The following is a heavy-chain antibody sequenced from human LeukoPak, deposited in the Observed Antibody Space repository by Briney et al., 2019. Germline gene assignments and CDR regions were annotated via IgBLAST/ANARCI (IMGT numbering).Heavy chain of an antibody. CDR1: GYTFTGYY. J-gene: IGHJ5*02. Sequence: ASVKVSCKASGYTFTGYYMHWVRQAPGQGLEWMGWINPNSGGTNYAQKFQGRVTMTRDTSISTAYMELSRLRSDDTAVYYCAREKTAYYDNSGRGWFDPWGQGTLVTVSS. D-gene: IGHD3-22*01. CDR3: AREKTAYYDNSGRGWFDP. CDR2: INPNSGGT. V-gene: IGHV1-2*02.